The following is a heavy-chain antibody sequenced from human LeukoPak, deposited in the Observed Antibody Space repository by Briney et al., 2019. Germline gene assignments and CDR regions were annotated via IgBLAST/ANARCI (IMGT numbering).Heavy chain of an antibody. D-gene: IGHD2-21*02. CDR2: MYHSGST. Sequence: SGTLSLTCLVSGGSISSNNWWSWVRQPPGKGLEWIGEMYHSGSTNYNPSLQRRVTISVDKSKNQFSLKLSSVTAADTAVYFCARDLGTAGRPNDNWGRGTLVTVSS. CDR1: GGSISSNNW. CDR3: ARDLGTAGRPNDN. J-gene: IGHJ4*02. V-gene: IGHV4-4*02.